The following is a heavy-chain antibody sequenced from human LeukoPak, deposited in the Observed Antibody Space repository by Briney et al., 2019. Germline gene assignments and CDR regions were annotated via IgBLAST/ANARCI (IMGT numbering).Heavy chain of an antibody. CDR3: ARDEGCSGGSCPAFDY. J-gene: IGHJ4*02. CDR1: GGSISSYY. D-gene: IGHD2-15*01. Sequence: SETLSLTCTVSGGSISSYYWSWLRQPAGKGLEWIGRIYTTESTDYNPSLKSRVTMSLDTSKNQFSLRLISVTAADTAVYYCARDEGCSGGSCPAFDYWGQGTLVTVSS. CDR2: IYTTEST. V-gene: IGHV4-4*07.